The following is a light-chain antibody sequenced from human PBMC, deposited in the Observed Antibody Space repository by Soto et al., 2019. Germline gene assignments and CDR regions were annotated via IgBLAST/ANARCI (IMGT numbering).Light chain of an antibody. V-gene: IGKV1-39*01. CDR1: QSIANY. CDR3: HQSYSTPQT. CDR2: GAS. Sequence: DIQMTQSPSSLSASVGDRVTITCRASQSIANYLNWYQQKPGKAPKLLIYGASSLQRGVPSRFSGSEIGTESTLTISSLQPEDFATYYCHQSYSTPQTFGQGTRLEIK. J-gene: IGKJ5*01.